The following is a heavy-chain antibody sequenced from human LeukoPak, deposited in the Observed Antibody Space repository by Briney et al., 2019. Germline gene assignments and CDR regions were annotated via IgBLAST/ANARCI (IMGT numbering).Heavy chain of an antibody. D-gene: IGHD5-18*01. CDR3: AVDTAMLPFDY. CDR1: GGTFSSYA. V-gene: IGHV1-69*04. CDR2: IIPIFGIA. J-gene: IGHJ4*02. Sequence: SVKVSCKASGGTFSSYAISWVRQAPGQGLEWMGRIIPIFGIANYAQKFQGRVTITADKSTSTAYVELSSLRSEDTAVYYCAVDTAMLPFDYWGQGTLVTVSS.